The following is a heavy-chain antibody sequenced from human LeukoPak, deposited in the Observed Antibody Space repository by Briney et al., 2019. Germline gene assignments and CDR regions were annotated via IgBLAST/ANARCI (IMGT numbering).Heavy chain of an antibody. Sequence: PGGSLRLSCAASGFTFSSYWMHWVRQAPGKGLVWVSRINTDGSSTSYADSVKGRFTISRDNSKNTLYLQMNSLRAEDTAVYYCAKNGGSTAGFDYWGQGTLVTVSS. CDR1: GFTFSSYW. J-gene: IGHJ4*02. D-gene: IGHD2-2*01. CDR2: INTDGSST. V-gene: IGHV3-74*01. CDR3: AKNGGSTAGFDY.